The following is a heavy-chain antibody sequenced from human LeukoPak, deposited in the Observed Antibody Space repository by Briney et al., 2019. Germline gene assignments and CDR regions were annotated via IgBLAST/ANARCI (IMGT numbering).Heavy chain of an antibody. D-gene: IGHD2-2*01. CDR3: AREGTYCSSTSCPFDY. J-gene: IGHJ4*02. CDR1: GGTFSSYA. CDR2: INPNSGGT. Sequence: GASVKVSCKASGGTFSSYAISWVRQAPGQGLEWMGWINPNSGGTNYAQKFQGRVTMTRDTSISTAYMELSRLRSDDTAVYYCAREGTYCSSTSCPFDYWGQGTLVTVSS. V-gene: IGHV1-2*02.